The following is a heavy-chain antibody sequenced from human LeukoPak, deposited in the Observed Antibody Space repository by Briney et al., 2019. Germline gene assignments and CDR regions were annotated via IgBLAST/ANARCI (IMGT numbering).Heavy chain of an antibody. D-gene: IGHD1-26*01. CDR3: ARERLGGSYYRPVDY. Sequence: SETLSLTCTVSGGSISSSTYYWGWIRQPPGKGLEWIGSIYYSGSTYYNPSLKSRVTISVDTSKNQFSLKLSSVSAEDTALYYCARERLGGSYYRPVDYWGQGTLVTVSS. J-gene: IGHJ4*02. CDR1: GGSISSSTYY. V-gene: IGHV4-39*07. CDR2: IYYSGST.